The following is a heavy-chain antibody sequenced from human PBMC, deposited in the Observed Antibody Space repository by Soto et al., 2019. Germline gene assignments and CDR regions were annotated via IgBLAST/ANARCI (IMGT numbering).Heavy chain of an antibody. Sequence: SETLSLTCTVSGGSISSGGYYWSWIRQHPGKGLEWIGYIYYSGSTYYNPSLKSRVTISVDTSKNQFSLKLSSVTAADTAVYYCARMYSSSWYSPEYVHHWGQVTLVSVS. CDR3: ARMYSSSWYSPEYVHH. CDR1: GGSISSGGYY. D-gene: IGHD6-13*01. J-gene: IGHJ1*01. CDR2: IYYSGST. V-gene: IGHV4-31*03.